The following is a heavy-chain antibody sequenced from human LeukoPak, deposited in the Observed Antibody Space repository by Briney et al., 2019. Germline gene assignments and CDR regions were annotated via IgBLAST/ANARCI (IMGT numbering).Heavy chain of an antibody. CDR2: MNPNSGNT. CDR1: GYTFTSYD. J-gene: IGHJ5*02. V-gene: IGHV1-8*03. Sequence: ASVKVSCKASGYTFTSYDINWVRQATGQGLEWMGWMNPNSGNTGYAQKFQGRVTITRNTSISTAYMELSSLRSEDTAVYYCARASYYDFWSGYQNNWFDPWGQGTLVTVSS. CDR3: ARASYYDFWSGYQNNWFDP. D-gene: IGHD3-3*01.